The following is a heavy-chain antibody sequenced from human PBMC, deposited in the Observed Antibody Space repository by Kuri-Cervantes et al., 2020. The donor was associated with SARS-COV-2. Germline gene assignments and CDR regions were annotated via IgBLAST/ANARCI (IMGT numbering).Heavy chain of an antibody. CDR2: IYSCGST. V-gene: IGHV3-66*03. J-gene: IGHJ2*01. Sequence: GESLKISCAASGFTVSSNYMSWVRQAPGKGLEWVSVIYSCGSTYYADSVKGRFTISRDNSKNTLYLQVNSLRAEDTAVYYCARVPGVDQYYYDSSGYSPPAPEDWYFDLWGRGTLVTVSS. D-gene: IGHD3-22*01. CDR1: GFTVSSNY. CDR3: ARVPGVDQYYYDSSGYSPPAPEDWYFDL.